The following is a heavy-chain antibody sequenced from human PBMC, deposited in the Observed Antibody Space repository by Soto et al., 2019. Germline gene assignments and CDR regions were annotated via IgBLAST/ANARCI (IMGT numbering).Heavy chain of an antibody. CDR1: GFIFSDYG. D-gene: IGHD3-22*01. Sequence: PGGSLRLSCAASGFIFSDYGMHWVRQAPGKGLEWVAVISYGGSNKYYADSVKGRFTISRDNSKNTLFLQMNSLRAEDTAVYYCAKTQTSRSHYYDSSAYLPLDYWGQGTLVTVSS. CDR2: ISYGGSNK. CDR3: AKTQTSRSHYYDSSAYLPLDY. V-gene: IGHV3-30*18. J-gene: IGHJ4*02.